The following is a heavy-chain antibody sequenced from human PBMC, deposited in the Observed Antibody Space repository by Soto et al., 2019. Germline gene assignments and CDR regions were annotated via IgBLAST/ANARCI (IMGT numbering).Heavy chain of an antibody. D-gene: IGHD3-22*01. V-gene: IGHV1-69*01. CDR1: GGTFSGYA. CDR3: ARAVPMIGVSPIYYGMDV. J-gene: IGHJ6*02. Sequence: SVRGSCTAYGGTFSGYAISWVRPAPGQGLEWMGGIIPIFGTANYAQKFQGRVTITADESTSTAYMELSSLRSEDTAVYYCARAVPMIGVSPIYYGMDVWGQGTTVNVAS. CDR2: IIPIFGTA.